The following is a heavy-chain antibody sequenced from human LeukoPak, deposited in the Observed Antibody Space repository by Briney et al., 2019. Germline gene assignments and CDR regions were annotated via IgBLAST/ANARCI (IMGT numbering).Heavy chain of an antibody. V-gene: IGHV3-23*01. CDR3: ARDSRFLKEYSGSLN. D-gene: IGHD1-26*01. J-gene: IGHJ4*02. Sequence: PGGSLRLSCAASGFTFSSYAMSWVRQAPGKGLEWVSAISGSGGSTYYADSVKGRFTISRDNAKNTLYLQMNSLRAEDTAVYYCARDSRFLKEYSGSLNWGRGTLVTVSS. CDR1: GFTFSSYA. CDR2: ISGSGGST.